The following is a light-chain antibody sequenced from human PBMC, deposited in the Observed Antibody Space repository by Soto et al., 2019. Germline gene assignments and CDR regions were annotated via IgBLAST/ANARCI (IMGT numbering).Light chain of an antibody. V-gene: IGLV7-43*01. Sequence: QTVVTQEPSLTVSPGGTVTLTCAPSTGAVTSDYYPNWFQQKPGQAPRPLIHSTSNRHSWTPARFSGSLLGGKAALTLSAAQPEEEAEYYSLLYYGGVQGVFGGGTKLTVL. CDR3: LLYYGGVQGV. J-gene: IGLJ3*02. CDR2: STS. CDR1: TGAVTSDYY.